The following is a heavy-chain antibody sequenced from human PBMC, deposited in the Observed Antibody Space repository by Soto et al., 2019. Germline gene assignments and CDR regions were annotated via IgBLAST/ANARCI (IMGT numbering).Heavy chain of an antibody. CDR1: GFTFSLYA. Sequence: VGSLILSCAASGFTFSLYAMIWVRQAPGEGLEWVSSVSSGSSYIYSADSLKGRFTISRDDAKNSLYLQMNSLRADDTAIYYCVRARATDSRPDYWGQGSLVTVSS. CDR2: VSSGSSYI. V-gene: IGHV3-21*01. CDR3: VRARATDSRPDY. J-gene: IGHJ4*02. D-gene: IGHD3-22*01.